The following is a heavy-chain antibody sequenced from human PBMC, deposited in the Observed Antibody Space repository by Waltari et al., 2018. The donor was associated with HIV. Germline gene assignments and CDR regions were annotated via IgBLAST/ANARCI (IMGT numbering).Heavy chain of an antibody. CDR3: ARARAVPAPTRGHMYYFNMDV. D-gene: IGHD2-2*01. J-gene: IGHJ6*02. CDR1: GFTSSDYW. Sequence: EVQLVESGGGLVQPGGSLRLSCAVYGFTSSDYWMSWVRQSPGKGLEWGANIKQDGSQKYYVDSVKGRFTISRDNAKKSLDLQMNSLRPEDTAVYYCARARAVPAPTRGHMYYFNMDVWGQGTTVIVSS. V-gene: IGHV3-7*01. CDR2: IKQDGSQK.